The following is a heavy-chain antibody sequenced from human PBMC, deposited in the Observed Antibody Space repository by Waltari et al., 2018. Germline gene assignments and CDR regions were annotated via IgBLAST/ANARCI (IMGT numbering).Heavy chain of an antibody. CDR3: ARPYSSGWYINFDY. D-gene: IGHD6-19*01. V-gene: IGHV3-7*01. CDR1: GFTFGNYS. Sequence: EVQLVESGGGLVQPGGSLRLYCTASGFTFGNYSMVWVRQAPGKGLEWGATNKRAGSASYYVDSVKGRFTFSTDNAKNSLYLQMNSLRAEDTAVYYCARPYSSGWYINFDYWGQGTLVTVSS. J-gene: IGHJ4*02. CDR2: NKRAGSAS.